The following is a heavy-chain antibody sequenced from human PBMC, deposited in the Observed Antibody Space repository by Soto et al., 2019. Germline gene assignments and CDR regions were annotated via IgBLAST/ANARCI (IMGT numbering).Heavy chain of an antibody. V-gene: IGHV4-30-2*01. CDR2: IYHSGST. CDR1: GFNISSGGYY. Sequence: SETLSLTCPVSGFNISSGGYYWSWIRQHPGKGLEWIGYIYHSGSTNYNPSLKSRVTISVDKSKNQFSLKLSSVTAADTAVYYCARRRITMIVVVYDAFDIWGQGTMVTVSS. J-gene: IGHJ3*02. D-gene: IGHD3-22*01. CDR3: ARRRITMIVVVYDAFDI.